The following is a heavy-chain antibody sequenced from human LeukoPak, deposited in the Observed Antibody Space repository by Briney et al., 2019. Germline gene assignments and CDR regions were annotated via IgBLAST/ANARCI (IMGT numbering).Heavy chain of an antibody. V-gene: IGHV3-23*01. J-gene: IGHJ4*02. Sequence: GGSLRLSCAASGFTFSDYVMIWVRQAPGKGLEWVSGITASGDRTFYGDSVRGRFTMSRDNSKNTVYLQMNSLRVDDTAVYYCARDGYSGSDALWGQGTLVTVSS. CDR3: ARDGYSGSDAL. CDR1: GFTFSDYV. D-gene: IGHD5-12*01. CDR2: ITASGDRT.